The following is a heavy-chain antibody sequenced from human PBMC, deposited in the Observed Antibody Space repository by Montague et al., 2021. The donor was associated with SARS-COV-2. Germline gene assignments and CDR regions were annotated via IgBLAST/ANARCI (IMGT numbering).Heavy chain of an antibody. CDR3: ARHSRGYLGPSYFDS. D-gene: IGHD5-12*01. J-gene: IGHJ4*02. V-gene: IGHV4-59*01. CDR1: GGSMSSYH. Sequence: SETLSLTCSVSGGSMSSYHWVWIRQPPGKGLEWIGYVSYRGSTNYNLSLKSRVTISLDTSKNRFSLRVTSVTAADTAVYYCARHSRGYLGPSYFDSWGQGTLVTVSS. CDR2: VSYRGST.